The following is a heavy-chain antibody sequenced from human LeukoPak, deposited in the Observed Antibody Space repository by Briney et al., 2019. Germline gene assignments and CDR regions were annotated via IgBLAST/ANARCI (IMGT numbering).Heavy chain of an antibody. Sequence: QPGGSLRLSCAASGFTFNSYAMSWVRQARGKGLEWGSAMSGSGGSTYYADSVKVRFTISRDNAKNTLYLQMNSLRAEDTAVYYCAKDRGVRSDIWGQGTMVTVSS. D-gene: IGHD4-17*01. CDR1: GFTFNSYA. V-gene: IGHV3-23*01. J-gene: IGHJ3*02. CDR3: AKDRGVRSDI. CDR2: MSGSGGST.